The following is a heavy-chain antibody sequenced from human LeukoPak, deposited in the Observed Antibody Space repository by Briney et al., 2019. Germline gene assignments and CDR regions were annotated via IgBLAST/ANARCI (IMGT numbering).Heavy chain of an antibody. CDR2: MTPNSGNT. D-gene: IGHD3-3*01. CDR3: ARVPRDFWSGYYLDY. CDR1: GYGFTNYG. Sequence: ASVKVSCKASGYGFTNYGINWVRQATGQGLEWMGWMTPNSGNTGYAQKFQGRVTITRNTSISTAYMELSSLRSEDTAVYYCARVPRDFWSGYYLDYWGQGTLVTVSS. V-gene: IGHV1-8*01. J-gene: IGHJ4*02.